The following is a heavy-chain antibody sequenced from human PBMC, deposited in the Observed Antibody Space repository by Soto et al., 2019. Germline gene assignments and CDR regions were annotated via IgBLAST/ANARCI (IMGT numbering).Heavy chain of an antibody. J-gene: IGHJ4*02. CDR2: ISRSGSTI. CDR3: ARGEITMVRAHPDPYDY. V-gene: IGHV3-48*03. CDR1: GFTFSSYE. Sequence: EVQLVESGGGLVQPGGSLRLSCAASGFTFSSYEMNWVRQAPGKGLEWDSYISRSGSTIYYADSVKGRFTISRDNAKNSLYLQMNSLRAEDTAVYYCARGEITMVRAHPDPYDYWGQGTLVTVSS. D-gene: IGHD3-10*01.